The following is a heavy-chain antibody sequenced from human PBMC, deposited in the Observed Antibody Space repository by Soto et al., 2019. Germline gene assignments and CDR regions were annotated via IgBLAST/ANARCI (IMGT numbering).Heavy chain of an antibody. CDR2: INPNSGGT. CDR1: GYTFTGYY. Sequence: ASVKVSCKASGYTFTGYYMHWVRQAPGQGLEWMGWINPNSGGTNYAQKFQGWVTMTRDTSISTAYMELSRLRSDDTAVYYCARDWRYCSSTSCQASNWFAPWGQGTLVTVSS. J-gene: IGHJ5*02. V-gene: IGHV1-2*04. D-gene: IGHD2-2*01. CDR3: ARDWRYCSSTSCQASNWFAP.